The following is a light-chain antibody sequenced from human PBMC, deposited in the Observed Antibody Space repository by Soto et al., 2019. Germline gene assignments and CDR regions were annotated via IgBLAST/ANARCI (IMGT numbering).Light chain of an antibody. Sequence: DIQMTQSPSTLSTSVGDRVTITCRASQSISSWLAWYQQKPGKAPKLLIYDASSLVSGVPSRFSGSGSGTEFTLTISSLQRDDFATYYCQQYNSYPWTFGQGTKVEIK. J-gene: IGKJ1*01. V-gene: IGKV1-5*01. CDR3: QQYNSYPWT. CDR2: DAS. CDR1: QSISSW.